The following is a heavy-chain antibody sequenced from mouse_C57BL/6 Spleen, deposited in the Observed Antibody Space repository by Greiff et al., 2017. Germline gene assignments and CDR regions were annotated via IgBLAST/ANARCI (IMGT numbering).Heavy chain of an antibody. Sequence: EVQVVESGAGLVKPGGSLKLSCAASGFTFSSYAMSWVRQTPEKRLEWVAYISSGGDYIYYADTVKGRFTISRDNARNTLYLQMSSLTSEDTAMYYCTRDRSPGYFDYWGQGTTLTVSS. CDR2: ISSGGDYI. J-gene: IGHJ2*01. CDR3: TRDRSPGYFDY. CDR1: GFTFSSYA. V-gene: IGHV5-9-1*02.